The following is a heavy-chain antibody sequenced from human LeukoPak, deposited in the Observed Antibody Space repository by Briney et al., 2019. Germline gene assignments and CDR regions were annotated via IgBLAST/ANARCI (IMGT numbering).Heavy chain of an antibody. V-gene: IGHV1-69*04. CDR1: GYTFTSYD. D-gene: IGHD3-3*01. J-gene: IGHJ6*02. Sequence: ASVKVSCKASGYTFTSYDINWVRQAPGQGLEWMGRIIPILGIANYAQKFQGRVTITADKSTSTAYMELSSLRSEDTAVYYCARTRITIFGVIMAYYYGMDVWGQGTTVTVSS. CDR3: ARTRITIFGVIMAYYYGMDV. CDR2: IIPILGIA.